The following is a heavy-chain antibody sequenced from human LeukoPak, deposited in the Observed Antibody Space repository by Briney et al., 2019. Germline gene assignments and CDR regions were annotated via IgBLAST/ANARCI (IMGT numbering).Heavy chain of an antibody. J-gene: IGHJ5*02. CDR2: IYYSGST. V-gene: IGHV4-30-4*01. Sequence: PSQTLSLTCTVSGGSISSGDYYWSWIRQPPGKGLEWIGYIYYSGSTYYNPSLKSRVTISVDTSKNQFSLKLSSVTAADTAVYYCASSDSSGYYSRLADTPPRNWFDPWGQGTLVTVSS. D-gene: IGHD3-22*01. CDR1: GGSISSGDYY. CDR3: ASSDSSGYYSRLADTPPRNWFDP.